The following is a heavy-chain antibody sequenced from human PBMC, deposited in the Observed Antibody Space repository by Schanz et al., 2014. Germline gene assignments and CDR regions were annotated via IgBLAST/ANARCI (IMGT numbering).Heavy chain of an antibody. Sequence: QVQLVQSGAEVKKPGASVKVSCKASGYTFTSYGINWVRQAPGQGLEWMGRIIPSLGLAKYEQKFQDKVTITADNSTSTSYMELTSLRSEDTAVYYCARLGTGMAVAGSVIDSYYYYMDVWGEGTTVTVSS. CDR1: GYTFTSYG. CDR3: ARLGTGMAVAGSVIDSYYYYMDV. J-gene: IGHJ6*03. D-gene: IGHD6-19*01. V-gene: IGHV1-69*04. CDR2: IIPSLGLA.